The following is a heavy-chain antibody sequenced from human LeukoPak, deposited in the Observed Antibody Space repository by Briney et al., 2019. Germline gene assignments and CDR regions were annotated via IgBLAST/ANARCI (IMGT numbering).Heavy chain of an antibody. J-gene: IGHJ4*02. Sequence: SETLSLTCAVYGRSFSGYYWSWIRQPPGKGLEWIGEINHSGSTNYNPSLTSRVTISVDTSKNQFSLRLRSVTAADTAVYYCASLLDTLNYDFWSGYLDYWGQGTLVTVSS. CDR1: GRSFSGYY. V-gene: IGHV4-34*01. D-gene: IGHD3-3*01. CDR3: ASLLDTLNYDFWSGYLDY. CDR2: INHSGST.